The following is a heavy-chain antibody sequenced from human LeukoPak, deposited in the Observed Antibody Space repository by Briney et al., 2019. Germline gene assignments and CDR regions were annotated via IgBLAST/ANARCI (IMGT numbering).Heavy chain of an antibody. D-gene: IGHD6-19*01. V-gene: IGHV6-1*01. Sequence: SQTLSLTCAISGDSVSSNSVAWNWIRQSPSRGLEWLGRTYYRSKWYNDYAVSVKSRITINPDTSKNQFSLQLDSVTPEDTAVYFCARGSGYSSGWYWYYFDYWGQGTLVTVSS. CDR1: GDSVSSNSVA. CDR3: ARGSGYSSGWYWYYFDY. CDR2: TYYRSKWYN. J-gene: IGHJ4*02.